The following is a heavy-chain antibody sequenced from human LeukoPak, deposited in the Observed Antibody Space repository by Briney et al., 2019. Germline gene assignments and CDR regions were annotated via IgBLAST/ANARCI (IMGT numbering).Heavy chain of an antibody. V-gene: IGHV3-23*01. Sequence: GGSLRLSCAASGFSLTTYGMSWVRQSPGKGLEWVSGIGGYDGSTYYADSLKGRFTISKDTSKNTLYLQMNSLTAGDTAVYYCAKDSRSGYFDYWGQGTQVTVSS. D-gene: IGHD2-15*01. CDR1: GFSLTTYG. CDR3: AKDSRSGYFDY. J-gene: IGHJ4*02. CDR2: IGGYDGST.